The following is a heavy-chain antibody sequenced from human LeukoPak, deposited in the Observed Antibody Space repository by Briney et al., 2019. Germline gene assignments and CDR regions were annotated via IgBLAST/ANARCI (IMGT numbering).Heavy chain of an antibody. V-gene: IGHV3-21*01. Sequence: GGSLRLSCAASGFPFTSYSMNWVRQAPGKGLEWVSSISSSSGYIYYAHSVKGRFTISRDNTKNSLYLQMNSLRAEDTAVYYCAREDSSSWYNWFGPWGQGTLVTVSA. CDR1: GFPFTSYS. CDR3: AREDSSSWYNWFGP. D-gene: IGHD6-13*01. CDR2: ISSSSGYI. J-gene: IGHJ5*02.